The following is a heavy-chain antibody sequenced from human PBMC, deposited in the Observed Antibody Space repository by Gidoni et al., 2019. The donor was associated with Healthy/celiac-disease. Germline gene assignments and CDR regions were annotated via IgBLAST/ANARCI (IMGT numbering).Heavy chain of an antibody. J-gene: IGHJ4*02. D-gene: IGHD6-19*01. CDR3: ARGSQWLGVHY. CDR2: IYYSGST. CDR1: GGSISSYY. Sequence: QVQLQESGPGLVKPSETLSLPCTVSGGSISSYYWSWIRQPPGKGLEWIGYIYYSGSTNYNPSLKSRVTISVDTSKNQFSLKLSSVTAADTAVYYCARGSQWLGVHYWGQGTLVTVSS. V-gene: IGHV4-59*01.